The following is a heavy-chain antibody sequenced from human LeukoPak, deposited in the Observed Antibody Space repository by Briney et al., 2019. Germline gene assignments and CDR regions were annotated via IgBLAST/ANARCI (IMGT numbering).Heavy chain of an antibody. V-gene: IGHV4-39*07. Sequence: PSETLSLTCTVSGGSISRSSYYWGWIRQPPGKGLEWIGTFYYGGSTYYSPSLKSRVTVSVDTSKNQFSLKLSSVTAADTAVYYCARVGSSTSPHGYFDFWGQGTLVIVSS. CDR1: GGSISRSSYY. CDR2: FYYGGST. J-gene: IGHJ4*02. CDR3: ARVGSSTSPHGYFDF. D-gene: IGHD2-2*01.